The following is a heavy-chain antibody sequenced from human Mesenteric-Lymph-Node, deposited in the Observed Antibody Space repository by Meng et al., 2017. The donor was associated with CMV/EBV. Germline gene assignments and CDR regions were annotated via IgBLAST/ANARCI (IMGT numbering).Heavy chain of an antibody. CDR3: AREGQWELNDAFDI. V-gene: IGHV1-46*01. J-gene: IGHJ3*02. D-gene: IGHD1-26*01. CDR2: INHSGGST. CDR1: GYTFTDYD. Sequence: KASGYTFTDYDMNWVRQAPGQGLEWMGRINHSGGSTSYEQKFQGRVTMTRDTSTSTVYMELSSLRSEDTAVYYCAREGQWELNDAFDIWGQGTMVTVSS.